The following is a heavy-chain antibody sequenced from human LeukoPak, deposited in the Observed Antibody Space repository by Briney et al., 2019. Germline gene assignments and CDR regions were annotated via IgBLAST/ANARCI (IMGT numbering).Heavy chain of an antibody. Sequence: SETLSLTCTVSGGSISSYYWSWIRQPPGKGLEWIGYIYYSGSTNYNPSLKSRVTISVDTSKNQFSLKLSSVTAADTAVYYCARRGATYDFWSGYYKGGLNWFDPWGQGTLVTVSS. CDR3: ARRGATYDFWSGYYKGGLNWFDP. D-gene: IGHD3-3*01. J-gene: IGHJ5*02. CDR2: IYYSGST. V-gene: IGHV4-59*12. CDR1: GGSISSYY.